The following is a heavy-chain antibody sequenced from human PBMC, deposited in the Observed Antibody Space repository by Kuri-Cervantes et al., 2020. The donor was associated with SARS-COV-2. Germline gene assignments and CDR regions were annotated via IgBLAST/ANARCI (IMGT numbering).Heavy chain of an antibody. D-gene: IGHD3-10*01. CDR1: GFTFSNAW. V-gene: IGHV3-15*01. CDR3: ARDFVLLWFGENDY. CDR2: IKSKTDGGTT. J-gene: IGHJ4*02. Sequence: GGSLRLSCAASGFTFSNAWMSWVRQAPGKGLEWVGRIKSKTDGGTTDYAAPVKGRFTISRDNSKNTLYPQMNSLRDEDTAVYYCARDFVLLWFGENDYWGQGTLVTVSS.